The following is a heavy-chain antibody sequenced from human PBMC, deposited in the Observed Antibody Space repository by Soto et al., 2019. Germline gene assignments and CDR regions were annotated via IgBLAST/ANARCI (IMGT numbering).Heavy chain of an antibody. Sequence: PGGSLRLSCAASGITFTNAWMSWVRQVPGKVLEWVGRIKSKTHGGTTDYAAPVKGRFTISRDDSKNTLYLQMNSLKTEDTAVYYCSTDSRFLEWSSYYYGMDVWGPWTTVTVSS. CDR2: IKSKTHGGTT. J-gene: IGHJ6*02. V-gene: IGHV3-15*01. D-gene: IGHD3-3*01. CDR1: GITFTNAW. CDR3: STDSRFLEWSSYYYGMDV.